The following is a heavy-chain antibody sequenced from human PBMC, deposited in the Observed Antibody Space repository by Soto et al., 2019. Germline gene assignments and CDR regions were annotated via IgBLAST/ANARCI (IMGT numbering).Heavy chain of an antibody. J-gene: IGHJ1*01. CDR3: ARDFMH. CDR2: ITYSGVA. V-gene: IGHV4-34*01. Sequence: QGQLQQWGTGLLRPSETLSLSCGLYGASFSGFYWSWIRQAPGKGLEWIGEITYSGVANYNPSLTSRVTISVDTSKNHFSLRLNPVTAADTAVYFCARDFMHWGQGTLVIVSS. CDR1: GASFSGFY.